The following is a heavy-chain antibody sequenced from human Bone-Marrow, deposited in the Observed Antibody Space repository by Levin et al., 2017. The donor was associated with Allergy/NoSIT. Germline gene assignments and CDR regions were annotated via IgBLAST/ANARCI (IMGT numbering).Heavy chain of an antibody. CDR3: ATDLRRLDY. V-gene: IGHV3-23*01. CDR2: ISGSGGGT. J-gene: IGHJ4*02. CDR1: GFTFSSYA. Sequence: GGSLRLSCAASGFTFSSYAMSWVRQAPGKGLEWVSAISGSGGGTYYADSVKGRFTISRDNSKNTLYLQMNSLRPEDTAVYYCATDLRRLDYWGQGTLVTVSS.